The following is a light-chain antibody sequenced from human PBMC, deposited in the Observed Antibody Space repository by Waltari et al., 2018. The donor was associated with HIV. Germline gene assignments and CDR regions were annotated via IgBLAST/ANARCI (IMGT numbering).Light chain of an antibody. Sequence: DIQLTQSPSTLSASVGDRVTITCRARQSIASWLAWYQQKPGKALNALIYKASTLKSGVPSRISGSGSATEFPLTINGLQPDDFATYYCQHDNTLSWTFGQGTKVEIK. CDR2: KAS. J-gene: IGKJ1*01. CDR3: QHDNTLSWT. CDR1: QSIASW. V-gene: IGKV1-5*03.